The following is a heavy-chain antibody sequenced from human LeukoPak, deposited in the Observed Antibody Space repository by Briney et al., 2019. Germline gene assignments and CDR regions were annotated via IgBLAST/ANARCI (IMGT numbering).Heavy chain of an antibody. Sequence: GGSLRLSCAASGFTFSSYAMHWVRQAPGKGLEWVAVISYDGSNKYYADSVKGRFTISRDNSKNTLYLQMNSLRAEDTAVYYCARDRGYSYGYFDYWGQGTLVTASS. CDR1: GFTFSSYA. CDR2: ISYDGSNK. V-gene: IGHV3-30-3*01. J-gene: IGHJ4*02. D-gene: IGHD5-18*01. CDR3: ARDRGYSYGYFDY.